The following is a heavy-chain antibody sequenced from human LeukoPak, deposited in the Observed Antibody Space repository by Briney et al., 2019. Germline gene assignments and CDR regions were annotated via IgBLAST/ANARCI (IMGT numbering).Heavy chain of an antibody. CDR1: GGSTSGYY. V-gene: IGHV4-59*01. CDR2: IYYSGST. Sequence: SETLSLTCTVSGGSTSGYYWSWIRQPPGKGLEWIGYIYYSGSTNYNPSLKSRVTISVDTSKNQFSLKLSSVTAADTAVYYCARGLVVPAAMPELDYYYYGMDVRGQGTTVTVSS. D-gene: IGHD2-2*01. J-gene: IGHJ6*02. CDR3: ARGLVVPAAMPELDYYYYGMDV.